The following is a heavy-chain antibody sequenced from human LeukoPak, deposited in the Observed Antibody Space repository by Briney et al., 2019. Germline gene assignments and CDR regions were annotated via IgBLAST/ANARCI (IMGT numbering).Heavy chain of an antibody. J-gene: IGHJ3*02. CDR3: ARSIRFSNAFDI. CDR1: GFTFSIYA. Sequence: GGSLRLSCAASGFTFSIYAMNWVRQAPGKGLEWVSSISSSSSYIYYADSVKGRFTISRDNAKNSLYLQMNSLRAEDTAVYYCARSIRFSNAFDIWGQGTMVTVSS. V-gene: IGHV3-21*01. CDR2: ISSSSSYI. D-gene: IGHD3-3*01.